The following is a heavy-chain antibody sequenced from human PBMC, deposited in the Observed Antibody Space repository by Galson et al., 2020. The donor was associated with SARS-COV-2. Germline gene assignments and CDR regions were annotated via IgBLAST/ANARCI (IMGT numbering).Heavy chain of an antibody. D-gene: IGHD6-13*01. CDR3: ARATEFTIIKSSGIAY. J-gene: IGHJ4*02. CDR1: GFTFNAFS. CDR2: ISSDSTYI. V-gene: IGHV3-21*01. Sequence: GGSLRLSCVGSGFTFNAFSMAWVRQAPGKGLEWVSSISSDSTYIHYADSVQGRFTISRDNAKNSLFLHMDSLRAEDTALYYCARATEFTIIKSSGIAYWGQGTLVTVSS.